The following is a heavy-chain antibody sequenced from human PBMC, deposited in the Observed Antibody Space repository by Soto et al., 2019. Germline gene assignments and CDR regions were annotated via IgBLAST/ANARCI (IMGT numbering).Heavy chain of an antibody. CDR1: GYTFTSYG. J-gene: IGHJ5*02. Sequence: ASVKVSSKASGYTFTSYGISSVRQAPGQGLEWMGWISAYNGNTNYAQKLQGRVTMTTDTSTSTAYMELRSLRSDDTAVYYCAREGDIVVVTAALEYNWFDPWGQGTLVTVS. CDR3: AREGDIVVVTAALEYNWFDP. CDR2: ISAYNGNT. D-gene: IGHD2-2*01. V-gene: IGHV1-18*01.